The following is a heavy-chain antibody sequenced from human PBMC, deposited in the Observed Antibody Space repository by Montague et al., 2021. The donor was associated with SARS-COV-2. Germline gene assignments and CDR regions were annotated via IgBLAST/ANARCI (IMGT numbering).Heavy chain of an antibody. D-gene: IGHD5-12*01. J-gene: IGHJ4*02. CDR3: ARPHSGSWAHLDN. V-gene: IGHV4-61*02. CDR1: GGSISSGSYY. CDR2: IYTTGTT. Sequence: TLSLTCTVSGGSISSGSYYWSWIRQPAGKGLEWIGRIYTTGTTYYSFSLKSRVTISVDTSKNQFSLKLTSVTAADTAVYYCARPHSGSWAHLDNWGQGSLVTVSS.